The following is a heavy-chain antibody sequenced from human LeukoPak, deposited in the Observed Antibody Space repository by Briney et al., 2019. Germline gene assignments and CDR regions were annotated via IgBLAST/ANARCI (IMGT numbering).Heavy chain of an antibody. CDR1: SSGGYS. D-gene: IGHD6-13*01. CDR2: IRSKAYGGTT. V-gene: IGHV3-49*03. CDR3: TRDSSSWYYNWFDP. Sequence: SSGGYSWSWFRQAPGKGLEWVGFIRSKAYGGTTEYAASVKGRFTISRDDSKSIAYLQMNSLKTEDTAVYYCTRDSSSWYYNWFDPWGQGTLVTVSS. J-gene: IGHJ5*02.